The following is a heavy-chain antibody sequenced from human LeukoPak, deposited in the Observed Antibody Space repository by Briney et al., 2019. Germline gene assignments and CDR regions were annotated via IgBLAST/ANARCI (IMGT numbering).Heavy chain of an antibody. Sequence: GGSLRLSCAASGFTFSSYAMHWVRQAPGKGLEWVAVISYDGSNKYYADSVKGRFTISRDNSKNTLYLQMNSLRAEDTAVYYCASGEMATIKSYWGQGTLVTVSS. J-gene: IGHJ4*02. CDR2: ISYDGSNK. CDR1: GFTFSSYA. V-gene: IGHV3-30-3*01. D-gene: IGHD5-24*01. CDR3: ASGEMATIKSY.